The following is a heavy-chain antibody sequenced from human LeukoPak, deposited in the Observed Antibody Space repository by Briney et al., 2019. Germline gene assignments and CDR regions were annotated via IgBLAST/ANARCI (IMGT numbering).Heavy chain of an antibody. D-gene: IGHD6-13*01. V-gene: IGHV3-48*03. CDR2: ISSSGSTK. CDR3: ARDATTAVGWVYMDV. Sequence: PTGGSLRLSCAASGFTFSSYEMNWVRQAPGKGLEWLSHISSSGSTKYYANSVKGRFTISRDNAKNSVYLQMNSLTAEDTGLYYCARDATTAVGWVYMDVWGKGTTVTISS. J-gene: IGHJ6*03. CDR1: GFTFSSYE.